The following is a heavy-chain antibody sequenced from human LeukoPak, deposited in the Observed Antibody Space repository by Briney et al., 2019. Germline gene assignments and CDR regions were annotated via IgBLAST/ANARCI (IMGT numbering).Heavy chain of an antibody. Sequence: GESLRLSCAASGFTFSSYGMHWVRQAPGKGLECVAFIRYDGSHKYYADSVTGRFTLSRDNSKNTLFLQMNSLRPEDTAVYYCAKDQYQLLLSYYHMDVWGKGTTVTVSS. J-gene: IGHJ6*03. V-gene: IGHV3-30*02. CDR2: IRYDGSHK. CDR3: AKDQYQLLLSYYHMDV. CDR1: GFTFSSYG. D-gene: IGHD2-2*01.